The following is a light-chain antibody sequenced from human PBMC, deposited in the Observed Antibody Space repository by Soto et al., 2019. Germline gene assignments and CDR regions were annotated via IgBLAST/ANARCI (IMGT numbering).Light chain of an antibody. Sequence: QSVLTQPPSVSGAPGQRVTISCTGSSSNIGAGYDVHWYQQLPGTAPKLLIYGNSNRPSGVPDRFSGSKSGTSASLAITGLQAGDEADYYCQSYDSSLSGYVFGTVTKLTVL. J-gene: IGLJ1*01. CDR2: GNS. CDR3: QSYDSSLSGYV. V-gene: IGLV1-40*01. CDR1: SSNIGAGYD.